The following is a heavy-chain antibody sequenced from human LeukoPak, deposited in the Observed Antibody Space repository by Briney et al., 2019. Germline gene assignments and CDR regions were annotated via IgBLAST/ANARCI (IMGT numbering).Heavy chain of an antibody. J-gene: IGHJ4*02. CDR3: ASEAHRGGGFDS. CDR2: IYFTGNT. CDR1: VGSISSDTYF. D-gene: IGHD3-16*01. Sequence: SETLSLTCTVSVGSISSDTYFWGWIRQPPGKGLEWIANIYFTGNTYYNPSLKSRATISVDTSKNQFSLTLSSVTAADTAVYYCASEAHRGGGFDSWGQGTQVTVSS. V-gene: IGHV4-39*01.